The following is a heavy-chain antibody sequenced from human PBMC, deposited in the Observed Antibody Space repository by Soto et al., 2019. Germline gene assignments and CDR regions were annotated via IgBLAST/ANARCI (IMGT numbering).Heavy chain of an antibody. CDR3: ARNRTTSRWAGMDV. Sequence: PGESLKISCKASGHTFTNYRIGWVRQMPGKGLEWMGLIYPADSETTYSPSFQGQVSMSADRSIRSAFLQWSSLKASDTAIYYCARNRTTSRWAGMDVWGQGTTVTVSS. V-gene: IGHV5-51*01. J-gene: IGHJ6*02. CDR1: GHTFTNYR. D-gene: IGHD6-13*01. CDR2: IYPADSET.